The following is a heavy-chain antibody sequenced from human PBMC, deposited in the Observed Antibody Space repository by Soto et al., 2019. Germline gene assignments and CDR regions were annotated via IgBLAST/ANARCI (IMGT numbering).Heavy chain of an antibody. Sequence: GGSLRLSCAASVFPLSSYAMSWVRQAPGKGLEWVSVISDSGGSTYYAASVKGRFTISRDNSKNTLHLQMNSLRAEDTAVYYCAKGRITSYYDGLDYWGQGTQVTVSS. CDR1: VFPLSSYA. CDR2: ISDSGGST. D-gene: IGHD2-2*01. CDR3: AKGRITSYYDGLDY. J-gene: IGHJ4*02. V-gene: IGHV3-23*01.